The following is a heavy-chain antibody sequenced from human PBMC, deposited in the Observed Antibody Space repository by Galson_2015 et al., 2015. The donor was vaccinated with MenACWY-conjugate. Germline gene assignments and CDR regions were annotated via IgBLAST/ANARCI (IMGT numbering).Heavy chain of an antibody. CDR1: GFTFGDFA. D-gene: IGHD3-10*01. J-gene: IGHJ6*02. CDR2: IRNKAYGGTT. Sequence: SLRLSCAASGFTFGDFAMSWFRQAPGKGLEWVGFIRNKAYGGTTEYAASVKGRFTISRDDSKSIAYLQMSSLKTEDTAVYYCARGREGSGSYGMDVWGQGTTVTVSS. V-gene: IGHV3-49*03. CDR3: ARGREGSGSYGMDV.